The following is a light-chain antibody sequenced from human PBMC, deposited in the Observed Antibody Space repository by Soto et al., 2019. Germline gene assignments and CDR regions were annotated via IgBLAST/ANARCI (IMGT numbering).Light chain of an antibody. J-gene: IGKJ4*01. CDR3: LQRTNRLT. V-gene: IGKV3-11*01. CDR1: QSVTTY. CDR2: DAS. Sequence: EIVLTQSPATLSLSPGERATLSCRASQSVTTYLAWYQQKPDQAPRLLIYDASNRATGIPARFSGSGSGTDFTLTISSLEPEDFASYYCLQRTNRLTVGGGTKVEIK.